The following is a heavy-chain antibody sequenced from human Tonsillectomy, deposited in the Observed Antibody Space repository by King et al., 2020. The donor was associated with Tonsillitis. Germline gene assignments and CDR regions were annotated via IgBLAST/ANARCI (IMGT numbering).Heavy chain of an antibody. CDR3: ARDSSAFDYGDGNWFDP. CDR2: IYYSGST. D-gene: IGHD4-17*01. J-gene: IGHJ5*02. V-gene: IGHV4-39*07. Sequence: LQLQESGPGLVKPSETLSLTCTVSGGSISSSSYYWGWIRQPPGQGLEWIGSIYYSGSTYYNPSLKSRVTISVDTSKNQFSLKLSSVTAADTAVYYCARDSSAFDYGDGNWFDPWGQGTLVTVSS. CDR1: GGSISSSSYY.